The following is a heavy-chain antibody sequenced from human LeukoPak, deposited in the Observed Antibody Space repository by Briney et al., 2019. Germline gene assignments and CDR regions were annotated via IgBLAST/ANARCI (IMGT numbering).Heavy chain of an antibody. D-gene: IGHD6-13*01. J-gene: IGHJ4*02. Sequence: GGSLRLSCAASGFTFSNYAMSWVRQAPGKGLEWVSAISANGGGTYYADSVKGRFTISRDNSKNTLYLQMNSLRAEDTAVYYCAKGSSPFDYWGQGTLATVSS. CDR3: AKGSSPFDY. V-gene: IGHV3-23*01. CDR2: ISANGGGT. CDR1: GFTFSNYA.